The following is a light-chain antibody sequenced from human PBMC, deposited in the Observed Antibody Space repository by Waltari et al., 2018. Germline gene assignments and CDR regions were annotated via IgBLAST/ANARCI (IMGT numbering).Light chain of an antibody. Sequence: DIQMTQSPSSLSASVGDRVTITCRASQDIRKDLGWYQQKPGKAPKRLIYGASSMQSGVPSRFSGSGSGTEFTLTISSLQPEDFATYSCLQHNNYPRTFGQGTKVEIK. V-gene: IGKV1-17*01. J-gene: IGKJ1*01. CDR1: QDIRKD. CDR3: LQHNNYPRT. CDR2: GAS.